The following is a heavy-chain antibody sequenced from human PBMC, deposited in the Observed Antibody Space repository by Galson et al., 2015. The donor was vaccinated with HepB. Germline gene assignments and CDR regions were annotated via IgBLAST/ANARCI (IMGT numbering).Heavy chain of an antibody. CDR2: IYDTGST. D-gene: IGHD5-18*01. Sequence: LFLTCTVSGGSVSSGTHYWSWIRQPPGKGLEFIGYIYDTGSTNYNSSLKSRVTISVDTSKNQFSLKLTSVTAADTAVYFCARGYSSGLFYHYGMDVWGQGTTVTVSS. CDR1: GGSVSSGTHY. CDR3: ARGYSSGLFYHYGMDV. J-gene: IGHJ6*02. V-gene: IGHV4-61*01.